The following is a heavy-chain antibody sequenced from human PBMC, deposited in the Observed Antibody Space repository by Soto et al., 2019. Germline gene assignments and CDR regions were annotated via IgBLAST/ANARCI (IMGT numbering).Heavy chain of an antibody. D-gene: IGHD2-8*01. CDR3: ARQVMLRINGLDN. CDR1: GFTSSDYG. CDR2: ISYDGSNK. V-gene: IGHV3-30*03. Sequence: QVQLVESGGGVVQPGRSLRLSCAAFGFTSSDYGIHWVRQAPGKGLEWVAVISYDGSNKYFADSLKGRFTISRDNSQNTVYLQMNSVRADDTAVYHCARQVMLRINGLDNWGQGTMVTVSS. J-gene: IGHJ3*02.